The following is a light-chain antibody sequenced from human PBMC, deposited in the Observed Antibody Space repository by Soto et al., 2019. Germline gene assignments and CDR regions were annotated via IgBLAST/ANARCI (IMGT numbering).Light chain of an antibody. CDR1: SSDVGGFNY. J-gene: IGLJ1*01. CDR3: SSYTSSSTRV. Sequence: QSVLTQPASVSGSPGQSITISCTGTSSDVGGFNYVSWYQQHPGKAPKLLVFEVSNRPSGVSYRFSGSKSGNTVSLTISVLRAEDEADYYCSSYTSSSTRVFGPGTQVTVL. CDR2: EVS. V-gene: IGLV2-14*01.